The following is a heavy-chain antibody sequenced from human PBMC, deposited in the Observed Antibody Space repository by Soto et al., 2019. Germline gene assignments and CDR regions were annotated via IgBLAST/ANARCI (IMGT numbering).Heavy chain of an antibody. CDR3: AREWSISVAALGY. D-gene: IGHD6-19*01. CDR1: EFTFSSYT. Sequence: GGSLRLSCAASEFTFSSYTMYWVRQAPGKGLEWVAGISNDGGNTYYPDSVKGRFNISRDNSKNTLYLEMNSLRAEDTALYYCAREWSISVAALGYWGQGTLVTVSS. CDR2: ISNDGGNT. J-gene: IGHJ4*02. V-gene: IGHV3-30*04.